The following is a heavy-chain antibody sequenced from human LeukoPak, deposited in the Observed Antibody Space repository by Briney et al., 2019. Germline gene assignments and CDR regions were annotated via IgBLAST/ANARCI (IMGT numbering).Heavy chain of an antibody. CDR1: GFTFSSYA. D-gene: IGHD3-22*01. Sequence: GGSLRLSCAASGFTFSSYAMHWVRQAPGKGLEWVAVISYDGSNKYYADSVKGRFTISRDNSKNTLYLQMNSLRAEDTAVYYCARSEEKPVTSEITMIVVVITPNFDYWGQGTRVTVSS. CDR3: ARSEEKPVTSEITMIVVVITPNFDY. J-gene: IGHJ4*02. V-gene: IGHV3-30-3*01. CDR2: ISYDGSNK.